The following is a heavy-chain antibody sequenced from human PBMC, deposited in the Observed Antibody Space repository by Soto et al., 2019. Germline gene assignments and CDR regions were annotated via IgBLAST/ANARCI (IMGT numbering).Heavy chain of an antibody. V-gene: IGHV3-23*01. Sequence: GGSLRLSCAASGFTFSSYAMSWVRQAPGKGLEWVSAISGSGGSTYYADSVKGRFTISRDNSKNTLYLQMNSLRAEDTAVYYCAKDPSSGWTWIYYFDYWGQGTLVTVSS. CDR3: AKDPSSGWTWIYYFDY. CDR2: ISGSGGST. CDR1: GFTFSSYA. J-gene: IGHJ4*02. D-gene: IGHD6-19*01.